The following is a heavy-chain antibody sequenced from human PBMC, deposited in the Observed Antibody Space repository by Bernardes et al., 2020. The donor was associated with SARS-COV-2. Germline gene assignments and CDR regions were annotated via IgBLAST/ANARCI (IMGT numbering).Heavy chain of an antibody. CDR2: INHSGST. CDR1: GGSFSGYY. D-gene: IGHD3-3*01. CDR3: ARSAGITIFGVVIYFDY. V-gene: IGHV4-34*01. J-gene: IGHJ4*02. Sequence: SETLSLTCAVYGGSFSGYYWSWIRQPPGKGLEWIGEINHSGSTNYNPSLKSRVTISVDTSKNQFSLKLSSVTAADTAVYYCARSAGITIFGVVIYFDYWGQGTLVTVSS.